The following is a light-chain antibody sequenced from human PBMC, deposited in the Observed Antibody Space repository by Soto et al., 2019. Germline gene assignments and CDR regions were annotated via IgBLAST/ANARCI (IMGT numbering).Light chain of an antibody. CDR2: DAS. Sequence: DIQMTQSPSTLSASVGDRVTITCRASQSISSWLAWYQQKPGKAPKLLIYDASSLESGVPSRFSGIGSRTEFTLTISSLQPDDFATYYCQQYNSYSTWTFGQGTKVEIK. CDR1: QSISSW. J-gene: IGKJ1*01. V-gene: IGKV1-5*01. CDR3: QQYNSYSTWT.